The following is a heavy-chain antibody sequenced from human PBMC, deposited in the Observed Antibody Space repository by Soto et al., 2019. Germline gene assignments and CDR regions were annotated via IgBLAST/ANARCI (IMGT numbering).Heavy chain of an antibody. CDR3: ARDNNDWNGALAY. CDR1: GFTFSSYW. V-gene: IGHV3-7*01. CDR2: INQDGSET. J-gene: IGHJ4*02. Sequence: EVQLVESGGGLVQPGGSLRLSCAASGFTFSSYWMAWVRQAPGKGLEVVANINQDGSETNYVDSVKGRFTISRDNAKNSLFLQMNSLRGEDTAVYTFARDNNDWNGALAYGGQGTLLTVSS. D-gene: IGHD1-1*01.